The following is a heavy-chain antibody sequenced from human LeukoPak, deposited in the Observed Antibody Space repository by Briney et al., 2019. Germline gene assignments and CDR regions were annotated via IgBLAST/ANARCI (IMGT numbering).Heavy chain of an antibody. J-gene: IGHJ4*02. V-gene: IGHV4-61*05. Sequence: SETLSLTCTVSGGSISSSTTYYWGWIRQPPGKGLEWIAYMYNSGSTNYNPSLKSRVTISIDTSKNQFSLKLSSLTAADTAIYYCARGIESYGDYGYWGQGIQVTVSS. CDR1: GGSISSSTTYY. CDR2: MYNSGST. CDR3: ARGIESYGDYGY. D-gene: IGHD4-17*01.